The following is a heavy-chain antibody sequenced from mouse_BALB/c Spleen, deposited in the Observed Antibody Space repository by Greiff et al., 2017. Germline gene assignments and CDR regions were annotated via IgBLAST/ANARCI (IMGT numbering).Heavy chain of an antibody. CDR2: IYPGNSDT. D-gene: IGHD1-1*01. CDR3: TRYDGSSYVDY. J-gene: IGHJ2*01. CDR1: GYTFTSYW. V-gene: IGHV1-5*01. Sequence: VQLQQSGTVLARPGASVKMSCKASGYTFTSYWMHWVKQRPGQGLEWIGAIYPGNSDTSYNQKFKGKAKLTAVTSTSTAYMELSSLTNEDSAVYYCTRYDGSSYVDYWGQGTTLTVSS.